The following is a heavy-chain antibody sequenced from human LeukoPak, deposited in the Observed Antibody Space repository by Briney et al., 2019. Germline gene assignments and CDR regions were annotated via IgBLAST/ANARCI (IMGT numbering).Heavy chain of an antibody. CDR1: GLFVSSKS. J-gene: IGHJ4*02. CDR2: LYNTGNT. CDR3: AARGCNDSGCHAGVSDY. Sequence: GGSLRLSCAASGLFVSSKSMTWVRQAPGKGLEWVSSLYNTGNTYYADSVKGRFIFSRDNSKNTVFLQMNSLRAEDTAVYFCAARGCNDSGCHAGVSDYWGQGTLVTVSS. V-gene: IGHV3-53*01. D-gene: IGHD2-2*01.